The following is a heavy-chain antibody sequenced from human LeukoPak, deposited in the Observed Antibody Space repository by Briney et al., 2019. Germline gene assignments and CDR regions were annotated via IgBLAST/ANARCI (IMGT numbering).Heavy chain of an antibody. D-gene: IGHD5-18*01. J-gene: IGHJ2*01. V-gene: IGHV1-2*02. CDR1: GNSFPGYS. Sequence: KASGNSFPGYSMHWVRQAPGQGLEWMGWISPNSGGTNYAQNFQGRVTMTGDASIGTAYMELNRLQSDDTAVYYCARGDTANGGDWCFDLWGRGTLVTVSS. CDR2: ISPNSGGT. CDR3: ARGDTANGGDWCFDL.